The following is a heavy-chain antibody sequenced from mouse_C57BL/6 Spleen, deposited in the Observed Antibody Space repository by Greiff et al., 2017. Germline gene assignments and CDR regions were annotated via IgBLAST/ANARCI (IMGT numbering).Heavy chain of an antibody. J-gene: IGHJ2*01. CDR3: ARGGTAQARSYFDY. V-gene: IGHV1-81*01. Sequence: QVQLKQSGAELARPGASVKLSCKASGYTFTSYGISWVKQRTGQGLEWIGEIYPRSGNTYYNEKFKGKATLTADKSSSTAYMELRSLTSEDSAVYFCARGGTAQARSYFDYWGQGTTLTVSS. CDR1: GYTFTSYG. CDR2: IYPRSGNT. D-gene: IGHD3-2*02.